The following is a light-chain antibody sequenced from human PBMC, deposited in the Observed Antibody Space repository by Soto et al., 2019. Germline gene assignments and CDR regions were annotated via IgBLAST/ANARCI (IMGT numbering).Light chain of an antibody. CDR2: GNS. CDR1: SSNIGAGYD. CDR3: QSYDSSLRV. V-gene: IGLV1-40*01. J-gene: IGLJ2*01. Sequence: QAVVTQPPSVSGSPGQRVTISCTGSSSNIGAGYDVHWYQQLPGTAPKLLIYGNSNRPSGVPDRFSGSKSGTSASLAITGLQAEDEADYYCQSYDSSLRVFGGGNKVTVL.